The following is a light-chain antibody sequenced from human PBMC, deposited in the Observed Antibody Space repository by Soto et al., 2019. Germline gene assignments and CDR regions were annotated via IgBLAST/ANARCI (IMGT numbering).Light chain of an antibody. CDR2: KAS. CDR3: QQSYIAPLT. CDR1: RSISTY. V-gene: IGKV1-5*03. Sequence: DIQMTQSPSTLSASVGDRVTITCRASRSISTYLAWYQQKPGKAPNVLIYKASNLQTGVPSRFSGSGSGTDFTLTISSLQPEDFATYYCQQSYIAPLTFGGGTKVDIK. J-gene: IGKJ4*01.